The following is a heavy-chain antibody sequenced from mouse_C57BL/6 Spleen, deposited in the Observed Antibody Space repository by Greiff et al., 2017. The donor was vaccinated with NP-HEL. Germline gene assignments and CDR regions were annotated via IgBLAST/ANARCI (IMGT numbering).Heavy chain of an antibody. V-gene: IGHV2-6-1*01. CDR1: GFSLTSYG. D-gene: IGHD2-4*01. CDR2: IWSDGST. Sequence: QVQLKESGPGLVAPSQSLSITCTVSGFSLTSYGVHWVRQPPGKGLAWLVVIWSDGSTTYNSALKSRLSISQDNSKSQVFLKMNSLQTDDTAMYYCARQDDYEYYAMDYWGQGTSVTVSS. J-gene: IGHJ4*01. CDR3: ARQDDYEYYAMDY.